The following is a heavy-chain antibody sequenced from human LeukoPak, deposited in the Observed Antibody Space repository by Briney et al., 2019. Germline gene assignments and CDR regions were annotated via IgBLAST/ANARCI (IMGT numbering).Heavy chain of an antibody. Sequence: PGGSLRLSCAASGFIFCSYGMHWARQAPGKGLEWVAFIRYDGSDKYYADSVKGRFTISRDNSKNTLYLQMNSLRAEDTAVYYCARDYYYDSSGYFDYWGQGTLVTVSS. J-gene: IGHJ4*02. CDR3: ARDYYYDSSGYFDY. CDR2: IRYDGSDK. V-gene: IGHV3-30*02. CDR1: GFIFCSYG. D-gene: IGHD3-22*01.